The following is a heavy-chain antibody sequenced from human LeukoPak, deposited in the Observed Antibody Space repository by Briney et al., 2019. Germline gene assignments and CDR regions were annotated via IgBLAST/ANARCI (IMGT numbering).Heavy chain of an antibody. V-gene: IGHV4-30-4*01. CDR1: GGSISSGDYY. Sequence: SGTLSLTCSVSGGSISSGDYYWSWIRQPPGKGLEWIGHIYYSGTTDYNPTLRSRVSISVDTSKDQFSLKLSSVTAADTAVYYCARDRYFIGFDYWGQGTLVTVSS. D-gene: IGHD3-9*01. CDR3: ARDRYFIGFDY. J-gene: IGHJ4*02. CDR2: IYYSGTT.